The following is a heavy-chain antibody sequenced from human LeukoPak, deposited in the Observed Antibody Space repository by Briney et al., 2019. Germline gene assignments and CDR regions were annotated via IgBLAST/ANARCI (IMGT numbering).Heavy chain of an antibody. CDR1: GAYITTYC. CDR3: ARWDDSAWAFGT. Sequence: SETLSLTCIVSGAYITTYCWNWLRQSPGKGLEWIGYFSLGGSGTTSYTSSLKSRVTISRDTSKNQLSLKLTSVTAADTAVYYCARWDDSAWAFGTWGPGTLVTVSS. V-gene: IGHV4-59*08. CDR2: FSLGGSGTT. D-gene: IGHD6-19*01. J-gene: IGHJ5*02.